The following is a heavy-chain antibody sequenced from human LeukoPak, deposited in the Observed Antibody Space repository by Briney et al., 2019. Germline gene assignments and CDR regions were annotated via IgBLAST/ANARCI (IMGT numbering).Heavy chain of an antibody. CDR3: ARAGGRATVTDAFDI. CDR1: GFTFSSYT. J-gene: IGHJ3*02. CDR2: ITSSSTYI. Sequence: GGSLRLSCAASGFTFSSYTMNWVRQAPGGGLEWVSSITSSSTYIYYADSLKGRFTTSRDNAKNSLYLQMNSLRAEDTAVYYCARAGGRATVTDAFDIWGQGTMVTVSS. D-gene: IGHD4-11*01. V-gene: IGHV3-21*01.